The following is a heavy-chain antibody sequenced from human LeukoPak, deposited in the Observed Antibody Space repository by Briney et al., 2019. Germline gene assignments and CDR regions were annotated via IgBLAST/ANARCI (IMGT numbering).Heavy chain of an antibody. J-gene: IGHJ6*02. CDR3: ASRNPKYYVMDV. CDR1: GFTFSTYG. Sequence: GGSLRLSCAASGFTFSTYGIQWVRQAPGKGLEWVAIIWNDGSKKYYADSVKGRFTISRDSSVNTVYLQIYSLRAEDTAIYFCASRNPKYYVMDVWGQGTTVTVSS. V-gene: IGHV3-33*01. CDR2: IWNDGSKK.